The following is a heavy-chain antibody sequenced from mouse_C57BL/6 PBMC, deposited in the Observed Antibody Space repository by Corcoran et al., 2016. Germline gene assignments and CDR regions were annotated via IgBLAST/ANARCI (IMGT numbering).Heavy chain of an antibody. Sequence: EVQLQQSGPELVKPGASVKISCKASGYTFTDYYMNWVKQSHGKSLEWIGDINPNNGGTSYNQKFKGKATLTVDKSSSTAYMELRSLTSEDSAVYYCAREYYSILDYGGQGTSVTVSS. CDR1: GYTFTDYY. V-gene: IGHV1-26*01. CDR2: INPNNGGT. J-gene: IGHJ4*01. D-gene: IGHD2-5*01. CDR3: AREYYSILDY.